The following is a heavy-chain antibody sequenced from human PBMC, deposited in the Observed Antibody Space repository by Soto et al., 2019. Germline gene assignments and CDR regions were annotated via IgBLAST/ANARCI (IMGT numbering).Heavy chain of an antibody. V-gene: IGHV4-39*01. CDR1: GCSISSSSYY. CDR3: ARHPETTYYYYGMDV. J-gene: IGHJ6*02. Sequence: PSDTLSLTFTVSGCSISSSSYYWCWILQPPGKGLEWIGSIYYSGSTYYNPSLKSRVTISADTSKNQFSLKLSSVTAADTAVYYCARHPETTYYYYGMDVWGQGTTVTVSS. CDR2: IYYSGST.